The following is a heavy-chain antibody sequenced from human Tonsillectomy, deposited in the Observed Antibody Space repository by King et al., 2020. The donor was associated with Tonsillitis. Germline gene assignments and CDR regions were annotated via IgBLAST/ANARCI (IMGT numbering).Heavy chain of an antibody. CDR1: GGSISSSSYY. V-gene: IGHV4-39*07. CDR2: IYYSGST. D-gene: IGHD6-13*01. J-gene: IGHJ3*02. Sequence: QLQESGPGLVKPSETLSLTCTVSGGSISSSSYYWGWIRQPPGKGLEWIGSIYYSGSTYYNPSLKSRVTISVDTSKNQFSLKLSSVTAADTAVYYCARTIAAAGPQIKAVLCDAFDIRGQGTMVTVSS. CDR3: ARTIAAAGPQIKAVLCDAFDI.